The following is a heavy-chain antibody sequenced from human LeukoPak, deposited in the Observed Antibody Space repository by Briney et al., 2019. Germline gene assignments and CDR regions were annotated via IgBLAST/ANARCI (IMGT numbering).Heavy chain of an antibody. CDR3: ARGGYYYDSSGYYHAFDI. CDR1: GGSVSSGSYY. CDR2: IYYSGST. J-gene: IGHJ3*02. Sequence: SETLSLTCTVSGGSVSSGSYYWSWIRQPPGKGLEWIGCIYYSGSTNYNPSLKSRVTISVDTSKNQFSLKLSSVTAADTAVYYCARGGYYYDSSGYYHAFDIWGQGTMVTVSS. V-gene: IGHV4-61*01. D-gene: IGHD3-22*01.